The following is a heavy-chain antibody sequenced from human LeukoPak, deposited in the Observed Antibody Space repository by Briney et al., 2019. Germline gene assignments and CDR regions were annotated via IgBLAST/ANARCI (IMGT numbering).Heavy chain of an antibody. CDR3: ARVGPSGNYDY. CDR1: GFTFSGYS. Sequence: PGGSLRLSCAASGFTFSGYSMNWARQAPGKGLEWVSIISSDSSHIYDADSAKGRFTISRDNAENSLYLQMNSLRPEDTAVYYCARVGPSGNYDYWGQGTLVTVSS. CDR2: ISSDSSHI. V-gene: IGHV3-21*01. D-gene: IGHD1-26*01. J-gene: IGHJ4*02.